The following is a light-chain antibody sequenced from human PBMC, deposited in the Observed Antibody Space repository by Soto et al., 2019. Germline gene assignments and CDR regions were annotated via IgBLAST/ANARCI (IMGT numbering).Light chain of an antibody. CDR2: RAS. J-gene: IGKJ4*02. V-gene: IGKV1-5*03. Sequence: DVELTQSPASLSVSAGDRATISCWASQTINSCLAWYQQRPGKPPNLLIYRASTRATGVPSRFSGSGSGTEFTLTINRLQPDDFATYYCQQYHSSSPTFGEGTKVDI. CDR3: QQYHSSSPT. CDR1: QTINSC.